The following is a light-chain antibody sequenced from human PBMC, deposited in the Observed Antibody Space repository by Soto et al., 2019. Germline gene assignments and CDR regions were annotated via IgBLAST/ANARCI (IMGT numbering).Light chain of an antibody. CDR1: SCRIASNY. Sequence: NFMLTQPHSVSESPGKTVTISCTRSSCRIASNYVQWYQQRPGSAPTTVIYEDNQRPSGVPDRFSGSIDSSSNSASLTISGLKNEDEADYCCQSYDSSAVVFGGGTKLTVL. J-gene: IGLJ2*01. CDR3: QSYDSSAVV. V-gene: IGLV6-57*04. CDR2: EDN.